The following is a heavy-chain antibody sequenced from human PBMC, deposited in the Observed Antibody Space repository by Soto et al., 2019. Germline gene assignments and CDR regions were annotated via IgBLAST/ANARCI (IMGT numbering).Heavy chain of an antibody. CDR3: ARDVGPVTIFGEALSGYLDF. CDR1: GFSFGSYW. CDR2: IKDDGSER. J-gene: IGHJ4*02. V-gene: IGHV3-7*03. Sequence: GGSLRLSCAVSGFSFGSYWMSWVRQAPGKGLEWLASIKDDGSERYYLDSVKGRFTISRDNAKDSLSLQMNSLRGEDTAFYYCARDVGPVTIFGEALSGYLDFWGQGTLVTVSS. D-gene: IGHD3-3*01.